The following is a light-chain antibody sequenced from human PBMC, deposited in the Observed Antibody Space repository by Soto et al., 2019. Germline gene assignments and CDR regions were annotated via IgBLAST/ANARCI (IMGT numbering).Light chain of an antibody. CDR3: QLYSGSPWT. J-gene: IGKJ1*01. CDR1: QSISHKY. CDR2: GVS. Sequence: EIVLTQSPGTLSLSPGERATLSCRTSQSISHKYLAWYQQKPGQAPRLLIHGVSSRATGIPDRFSGSGSGTDFTLIINTLEPEDLAVYYCQLYSGSPWTFGQGTKVEIK. V-gene: IGKV3-20*01.